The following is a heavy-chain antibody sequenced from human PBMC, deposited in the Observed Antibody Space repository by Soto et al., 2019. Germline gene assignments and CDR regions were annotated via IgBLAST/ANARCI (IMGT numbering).Heavy chain of an antibody. J-gene: IGHJ4*02. V-gene: IGHV4-61*01. Sequence: QVQLQESGPGLVKPSETLSLTCSVSGGSVSSGSYYWSWIRQPPGKGLEWIGYVHYSGTTNYNPSLKSRVTIAVDTSKNQFSLILTSVTAADTAVYYCAREPYATHFDYWGQGTLVTVSS. CDR2: VHYSGTT. CDR3: AREPYATHFDY. CDR1: GGSVSSGSYY. D-gene: IGHD2-8*01.